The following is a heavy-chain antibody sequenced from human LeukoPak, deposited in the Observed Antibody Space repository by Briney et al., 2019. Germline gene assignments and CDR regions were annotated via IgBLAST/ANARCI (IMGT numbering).Heavy chain of an antibody. D-gene: IGHD1-1*01. CDR1: GFTFSSYS. J-gene: IGHJ6*02. V-gene: IGHV3-21*01. Sequence: GGSLRLSCAASGFTFSSYSMNWVRQAPGKGLEWVSSISSSSVYIYYADSVKGRFTISRDNAKSSLYLQMNSLRAEDTAVYYCARSPNSYYFYYDMDVWGQGTTVTVSS. CDR2: ISSSSVYI. CDR3: ARSPNSYYFYYDMDV.